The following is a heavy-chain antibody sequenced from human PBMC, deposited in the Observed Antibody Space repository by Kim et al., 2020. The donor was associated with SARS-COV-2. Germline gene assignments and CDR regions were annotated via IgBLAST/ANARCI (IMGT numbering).Heavy chain of an antibody. J-gene: IGHJ4*02. CDR1: GYTFTSYS. CDR2: INTNTGNP. V-gene: IGHV7-4-1*02. D-gene: IGHD6-13*01. Sequence: AAVNVSCKASGYTFTSYSMNWVRQAPGQGLEWMGWINTNTGNPTYAQGFTGRFVFSLDTSVSTAYLQISSLESEDTAVYYCARDDSSNWRYWGQGTLVTV. CDR3: ARDDSSNWRY.